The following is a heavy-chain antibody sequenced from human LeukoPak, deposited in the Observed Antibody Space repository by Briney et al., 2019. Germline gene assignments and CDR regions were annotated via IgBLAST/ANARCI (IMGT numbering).Heavy chain of an antibody. CDR3: ARVGGHSNSHYYYYMDV. CDR1: GGSISSSSYY. V-gene: IGHV4-39*01. Sequence: SETLSPTCTVSGGSISSSSYYWGWIRQPPGKGLEWIGSIYYSGSTYYNPSLKSRVTISVDTSKNQFSLKLSSVTAADTAVYYCARVGGHSNSHYYYYMDVWGKGTTVTVSS. J-gene: IGHJ6*03. CDR2: IYYSGST. D-gene: IGHD4-11*01.